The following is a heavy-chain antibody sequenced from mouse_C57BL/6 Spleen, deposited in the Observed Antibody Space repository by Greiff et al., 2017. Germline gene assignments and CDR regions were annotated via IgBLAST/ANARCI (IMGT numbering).Heavy chain of an antibody. CDR3: TRGTMVTGFDY. CDR2: IRNKANNHAT. V-gene: IGHV6-6*01. CDR1: GFTFSDAW. D-gene: IGHD2-2*01. J-gene: IGHJ2*01. Sequence: EVKVEESGGGLVQPGGSMKLSCAASGFTFSDAWMDWVRQSPEKGLEWVAEIRNKANNHATYYAESVKGRFTISRDESKSSVYLQMNSLRAEDTGIYYCTRGTMVTGFDYWGQGTTLTVSS.